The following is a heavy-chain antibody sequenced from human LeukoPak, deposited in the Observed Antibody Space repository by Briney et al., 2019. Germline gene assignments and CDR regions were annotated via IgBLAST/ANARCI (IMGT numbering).Heavy chain of an antibody. J-gene: IGHJ4*02. D-gene: IGHD3-22*01. CDR2: ISYDGSNK. V-gene: IGHV3-30*14. CDR3: ARGYYDSSGYYETPPDY. Sequence: PGGSLRLSCAASGFTFSSYAMHWVRQAPGKGLEWVAFISYDGSNKYYADSVKGRFTISRDNSKNTLYLQMNSLRAEDTAVYYCARGYYDSSGYYETPPDYWGQGTLVTVSS. CDR1: GFTFSSYA.